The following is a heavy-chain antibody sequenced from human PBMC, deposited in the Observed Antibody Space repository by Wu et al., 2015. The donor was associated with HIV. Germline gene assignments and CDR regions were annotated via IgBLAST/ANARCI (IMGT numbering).Heavy chain of an antibody. D-gene: IGHD3-10*01. CDR3: ARWDYYGSGQRDDLYGMDV. Sequence: QVQLVQSGAEVKKPGSSVKVSCKASGGTFSSYTINWVRQAPGQGLEWMGGIIPIFETANYAQKFQGRVTITTDESTSTAYMELSSLESEDTAVYYCARWDYYGSGQRDDLYGMDVWAKGPTVTGLL. CDR1: GGTFSSYT. V-gene: IGHV1-69*05. CDR2: IIPIFETA. J-gene: IGHJ6*02.